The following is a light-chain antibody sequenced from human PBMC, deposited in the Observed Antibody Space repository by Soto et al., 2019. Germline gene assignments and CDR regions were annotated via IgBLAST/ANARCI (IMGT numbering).Light chain of an antibody. CDR1: NSDVGSHNF. Sequence: QSVLTQPASVSGSPGQSITISCTGTNSDVGSHNFVSWYQQYPGKAPKLLIYEASKRPSGLSNRFSGSKSGNTASLPISGLQAEYEADYYCCSLTNGATWVFGGGTKVTVL. CDR2: EAS. CDR3: CSLTNGATWV. V-gene: IGLV2-23*01. J-gene: IGLJ3*02.